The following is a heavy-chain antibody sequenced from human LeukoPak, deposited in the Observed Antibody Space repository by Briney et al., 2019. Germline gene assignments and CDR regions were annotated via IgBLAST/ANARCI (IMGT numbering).Heavy chain of an antibody. CDR1: GFTLSSYA. D-gene: IGHD3-22*01. J-gene: IGHJ6*03. CDR3: ARHQGDRSGYFPHYSYYYHYMDV. CDR2: ISYDGSNK. V-gene: IGHV3-30-3*01. Sequence: GRSLRLSCAASGFTLSSYAMHWVRQAPGKGLEWVAVISYDGSNKYYADSVKGRFTISRDNSKNTLYLQMNSLRAEDTAVYYCARHQGDRSGYFPHYSYYYHYMDVWGKGTTVTVSS.